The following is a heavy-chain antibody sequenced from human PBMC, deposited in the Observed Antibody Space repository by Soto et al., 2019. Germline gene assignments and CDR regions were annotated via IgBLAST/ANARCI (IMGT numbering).Heavy chain of an antibody. CDR1: GYTFTSYG. V-gene: IGHV1-18*04. CDR2: ISAYNGNT. D-gene: IGHD3-10*01. J-gene: IGHJ3*02. Sequence: ASVKVSCKASGYTFTSYGISWVLQAPGQGLEWMGWISAYNGNTNYAQKLQGRVTMTTDTSTSTAYMELRSLRSDDTAVYYCAREAWIGGAFDIWGQGTMVTVSS. CDR3: AREAWIGGAFDI.